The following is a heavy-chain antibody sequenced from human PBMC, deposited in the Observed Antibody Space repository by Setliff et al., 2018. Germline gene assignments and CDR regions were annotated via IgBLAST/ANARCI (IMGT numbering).Heavy chain of an antibody. D-gene: IGHD4-17*01. V-gene: IGHV3-48*01. J-gene: IGHJ4*02. CDR2: ISSSISGSSNTI. CDR1: GFTFSTYS. CDR3: AKDFDDYGAYYFDY. Sequence: GGSLRLSCAASGFTFSTYSMNWVRQAPGKGLEWISYISSSISGSSNTIYYADSVKGRFTISRDNAKNSLYLQMNSLRAEDTAVYYCAKDFDDYGAYYFDYWGQGTLVTVSS.